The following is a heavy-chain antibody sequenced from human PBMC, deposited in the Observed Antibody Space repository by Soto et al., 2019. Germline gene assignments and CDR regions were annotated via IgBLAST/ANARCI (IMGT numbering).Heavy chain of an antibody. CDR3: ARVLRVVPTRNDDWFDP. CDR2: IYYSGST. V-gene: IGHV4-59*01. J-gene: IGHJ5*02. D-gene: IGHD2-2*01. Sequence: QVQLQESGPGLVKPSETLSLTCTVSGGSISSYYWSWIRQPPGKGLEWIGYIYYSGSTNYNPSLKSRVTISVDTSKNQFSLTLSSVTAADTAVYYCARVLRVVPTRNDDWFDPWGQGTLVTVSS. CDR1: GGSISSYY.